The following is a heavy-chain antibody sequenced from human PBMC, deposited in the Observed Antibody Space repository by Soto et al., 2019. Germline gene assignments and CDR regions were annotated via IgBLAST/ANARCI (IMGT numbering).Heavy chain of an antibody. Sequence: ASVKVSCMASGYTFTSYGISWVRQAPGQGLEWMGWISAYNGNTNYAQKLQGRVTMTTDTSTSTAYMELRSLRSDDTAVYYCARSGCGGDCYSAYYYGMDVWGQGTTVTVSS. D-gene: IGHD2-21*02. J-gene: IGHJ6*02. V-gene: IGHV1-18*01. CDR1: GYTFTSYG. CDR2: ISAYNGNT. CDR3: ARSGCGGDCYSAYYYGMDV.